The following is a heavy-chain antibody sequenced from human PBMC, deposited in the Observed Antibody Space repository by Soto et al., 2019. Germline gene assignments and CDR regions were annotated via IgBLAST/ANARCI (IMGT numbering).Heavy chain of an antibody. CDR2: IYYFGAT. CDR1: DESISNNKYC. J-gene: IGHJ4*02. V-gene: IGHV4-39*01. CDR3: ARNYYDGTGTFY. Sequence: QLQLQESGPGLVRPSETLSLTCTVSDESISNNKYCWAWIRQRPGKGLEWIGNIYYFGATHYSPSLRSRITMSVDVSKNQFSLRVNSVTAADTAVYYCARNYYDGTGTFYWGQGTLVTVSS. D-gene: IGHD3-22*01.